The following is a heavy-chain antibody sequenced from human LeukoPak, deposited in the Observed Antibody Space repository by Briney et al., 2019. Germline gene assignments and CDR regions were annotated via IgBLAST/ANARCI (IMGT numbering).Heavy chain of an antibody. CDR2: IHAGNGNT. Sequence: ASVKVSCKASGYTFTNYAMHWVRQAPGQRLEWMGWIHAGNGNTKYSQKFQGRVTITRDTSASTAYMGPSSLRSEDTAVYYCARECSGGSCYAHWGQGTLVTVSS. D-gene: IGHD2-15*01. J-gene: IGHJ4*02. V-gene: IGHV1-3*01. CDR3: ARECSGGSCYAH. CDR1: GYTFTNYA.